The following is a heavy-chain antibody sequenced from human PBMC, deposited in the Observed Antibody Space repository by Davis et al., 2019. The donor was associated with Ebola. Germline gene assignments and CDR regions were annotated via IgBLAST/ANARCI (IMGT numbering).Heavy chain of an antibody. V-gene: IGHV3-74*01. D-gene: IGHD6-19*01. CDR3: AKKVPGIRPFDY. CDR2: INTDGRTT. CDR1: GFSFPGTW. Sequence: GESLNISCTTSGFSFPGTWMHWLRQAPGEGLLWVSRINTDGRTTNYADFVTGRFTISRDNAKNTLYLQMNNLRAEDTAIYYCAKKVPGIRPFDYWGQGTLVSVSS. J-gene: IGHJ4*02.